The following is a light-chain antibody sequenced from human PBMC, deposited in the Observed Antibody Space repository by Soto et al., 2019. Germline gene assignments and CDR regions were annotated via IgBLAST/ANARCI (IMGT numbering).Light chain of an antibody. V-gene: IGLV2-14*01. Sequence: QPALTQPASVSGSPGQSITISCTGTSSDVGGYNYVSWYQQHPGKAPKLMIYDVSNRPSGVSNRFSGSKSGNTASLTISGLQAEDEADYYCSSYTSSSTPCVFGGGTKLTVL. CDR1: SSDVGGYNY. CDR2: DVS. J-gene: IGLJ2*01. CDR3: SSYTSSSTPCV.